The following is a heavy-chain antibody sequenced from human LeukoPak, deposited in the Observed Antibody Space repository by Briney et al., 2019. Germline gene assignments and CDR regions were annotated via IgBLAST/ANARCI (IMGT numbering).Heavy chain of an antibody. V-gene: IGHV3-7*03. J-gene: IGHJ4*02. D-gene: IGHD1-26*01. Sequence: SGGSLRLSCAASGFTFSSYWMSWVRQAPGKGLEWVANIKQGGSEKYYVDSVKGRFTISRDNAKNSLYLQMNSLRAEDTALYYCAKTLFGSTFDYWGQGTLVTVSS. CDR2: IKQGGSEK. CDR3: AKTLFGSTFDY. CDR1: GFTFSSYW.